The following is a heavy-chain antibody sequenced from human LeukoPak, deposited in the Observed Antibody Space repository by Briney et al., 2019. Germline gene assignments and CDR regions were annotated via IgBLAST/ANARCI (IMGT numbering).Heavy chain of an antibody. CDR2: TYNSGST. Sequence: SETLSLTCTVSGGSISIYYWSWIRQPPGKGLEWIGYTYNSGSTNYNPSLKSRVTISVDTSKNQFSLRLSSVTAADTAVYYCARGLTHYSSGWYRPPLDYWGQGTLVTVSS. CDR3: ARGLTHYSSGWYRPPLDY. CDR1: GGSISIYY. D-gene: IGHD6-19*01. J-gene: IGHJ4*02. V-gene: IGHV4-59*12.